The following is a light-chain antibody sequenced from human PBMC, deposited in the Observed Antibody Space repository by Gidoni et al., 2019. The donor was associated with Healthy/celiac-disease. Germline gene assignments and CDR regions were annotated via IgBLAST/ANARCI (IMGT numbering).Light chain of an antibody. CDR1: QSVSSN. Sequence: EIVMPQSPATLSVSPGERATLSSRASQSVSSNLDWYKQKPGQAPRLLIYCASTRSTGIPARFIGSWSGTEFTLTISSLQSEDFAVYYCQQYNNWLPLTFGGGTKVEIK. CDR2: CAS. V-gene: IGKV3-15*01. CDR3: QQYNNWLPLT. J-gene: IGKJ4*01.